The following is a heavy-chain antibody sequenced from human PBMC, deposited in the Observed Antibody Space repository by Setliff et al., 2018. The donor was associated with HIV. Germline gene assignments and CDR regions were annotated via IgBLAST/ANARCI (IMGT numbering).Heavy chain of an antibody. CDR3: ARENGRTNYYYYYGMDV. J-gene: IGHJ6*02. V-gene: IGHV1-3*01. Sequence: ASVKVSCKASGYTFTNHLLYWVRQAPGQRLEWMGWINADNGNTRYSQKFQDRVTITRDTSANTGYMEVNSLRLEDTAVYYCARENGRTNYYYYYGMDVWGQGTTVTVSS. CDR1: GYTFTNHL. CDR2: INADNGNT.